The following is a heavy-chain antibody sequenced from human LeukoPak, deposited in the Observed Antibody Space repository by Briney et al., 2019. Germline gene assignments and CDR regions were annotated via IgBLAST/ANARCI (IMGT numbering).Heavy chain of an antibody. D-gene: IGHD4-11*01. Sequence: ASVKVSCKASGYTFTSYDINWVRQATGQGLEWMGWMNPNSGNTGYAQKFQGRVTMTRNTSISTAYMELRSLRSDDTAVYYCARATVTTMFDPWGQGTLVTVSS. V-gene: IGHV1-8*01. CDR1: GYTFTSYD. CDR2: MNPNSGNT. CDR3: ARATVTTMFDP. J-gene: IGHJ5*02.